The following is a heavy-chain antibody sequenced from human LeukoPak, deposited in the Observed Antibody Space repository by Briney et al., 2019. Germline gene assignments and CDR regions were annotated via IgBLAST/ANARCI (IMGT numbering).Heavy chain of an antibody. CDR2: IYYSGST. D-gene: IGHD6-13*01. CDR1: GGSISSSSYY. J-gene: IGHJ6*03. Sequence: PSETLSLTCTVSGGSISSSSYYWGWIRQPPGKGLEWIGSIYYSGSTYYNPSLRSRVTISVDTFKNQFSLKLSSVTAADTAVYYCAEEAAGSDYYYMDVWGKGTTVTVSS. CDR3: AEEAAGSDYYYMDV. V-gene: IGHV4-39*07.